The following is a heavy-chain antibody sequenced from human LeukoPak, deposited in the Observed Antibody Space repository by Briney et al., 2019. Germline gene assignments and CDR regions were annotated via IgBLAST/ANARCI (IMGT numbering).Heavy chain of an antibody. Sequence: PGGSLRLSCAASGFTFSRSWMNWVCQAPGKGLEWVANINPDGTEKRFVDSVRGRFTMSRDNAQNLLYLQMNSLRVEDTATFFCAAWTDRGYNYWGQGTVVTVSS. CDR1: GFTFSRSW. J-gene: IGHJ4*02. V-gene: IGHV3-7*01. CDR3: AAWTDRGYNY. D-gene: IGHD5-24*01. CDR2: INPDGTEK.